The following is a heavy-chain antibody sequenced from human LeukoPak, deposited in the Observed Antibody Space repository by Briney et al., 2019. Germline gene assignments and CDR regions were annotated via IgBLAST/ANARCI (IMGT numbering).Heavy chain of an antibody. V-gene: IGHV3-23*01. Sequence: GGSLRLSCAVSGFTFNKYPMNWVRQAPGKGLEWVSAISGSGANTYYADSVKGRFTISRDNSKNTLYLQMNSLRAEDTAVYYCAKGPANGYYYYYYGMDVWGQGTTVTVSS. D-gene: IGHD1-1*01. CDR3: AKGPANGYYYYYYGMDV. CDR2: ISGSGANT. CDR1: GFTFNKYP. J-gene: IGHJ6*02.